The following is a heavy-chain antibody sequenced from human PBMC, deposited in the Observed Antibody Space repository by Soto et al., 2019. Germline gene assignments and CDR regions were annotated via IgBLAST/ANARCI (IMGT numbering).Heavy chain of an antibody. CDR2: ISAYNGNT. D-gene: IGHD3-22*01. J-gene: IGHJ3*02. CDR1: GYTFTSYG. Sequence: ASVKVSCKASGYTFTSYGISWVRQAPGQGLEWMGWISAYNGNTNYAQKLQGRVTMTTDTSTSTAYMELRSLRSDDTAVYYCARGQYYDSSGSSAFDIWGQGTMVTVS. V-gene: IGHV1-18*01. CDR3: ARGQYYDSSGSSAFDI.